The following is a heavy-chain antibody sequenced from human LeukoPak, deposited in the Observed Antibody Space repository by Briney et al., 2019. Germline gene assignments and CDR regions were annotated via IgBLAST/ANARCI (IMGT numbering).Heavy chain of an antibody. CDR3: AREGGSSGWNDAFDI. CDR1: GGSISSYY. CDR2: IYTSGST. J-gene: IGHJ3*02. V-gene: IGHV4-4*07. D-gene: IGHD6-19*01. Sequence: SETLSLTCTVSGGSISSYYWSWIRQPAGKGLEWIGRIYTSGSTNYNPSLKSRVTMSVDTSKNQFSLKLSSVTAADTAVYYCAREGGSSGWNDAFDIWGQGTMVTVSS.